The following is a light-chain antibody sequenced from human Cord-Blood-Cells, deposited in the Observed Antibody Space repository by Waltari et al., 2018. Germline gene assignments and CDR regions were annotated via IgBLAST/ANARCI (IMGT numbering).Light chain of an antibody. Sequence: EPVSTLSPGTLTLSTEHRATLYCRASQSVRSSYLAWYQQKPGQAPRLLIKGESSRATGIPDRFSGIGSGTDFTLTTSVLEPEVFAVYYGQRYGSSPPTFGQGTRLEIK. CDR2: GES. CDR3: QRYGSSPPT. V-gene: IGKV3-20*01. CDR1: QSVRSSY. J-gene: IGKJ5*01.